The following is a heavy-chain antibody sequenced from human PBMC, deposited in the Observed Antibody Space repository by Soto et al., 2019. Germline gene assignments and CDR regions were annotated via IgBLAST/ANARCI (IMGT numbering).Heavy chain of an antibody. D-gene: IGHD3-10*01. CDR3: ARGRIVLLWFGESIGGHWFDP. CDR2: MNPNSGNT. V-gene: IGHV1-8*01. J-gene: IGHJ5*02. CDR1: GYTFTSYD. Sequence: QVQLVQSGAEVKKPGASVKVSCKASGYTFTSYDINWVRQATGQGLEWMGWMNPNSGNTGYAQKFQGRVTMTRNTSISTAYMELSSLRSEDTAVYYCARGRIVLLWFGESIGGHWFDPWGQGTLVTVSS.